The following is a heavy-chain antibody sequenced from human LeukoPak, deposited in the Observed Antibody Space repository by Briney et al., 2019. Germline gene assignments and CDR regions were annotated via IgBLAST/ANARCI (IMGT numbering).Heavy chain of an antibody. Sequence: PSETLSLTCTVSGGSISSYYWSWIRQPPGKGLEWIGYIYYSGSTNYNPSLKRRVTISVDTSKKQFSLKVSSVTAADTAVYYCARSGYSYGADALDIWGQGTMVTVSS. J-gene: IGHJ3*02. CDR2: IYYSGST. D-gene: IGHD5-18*01. CDR3: ARSGYSYGADALDI. V-gene: IGHV4-59*01. CDR1: GGSISSYY.